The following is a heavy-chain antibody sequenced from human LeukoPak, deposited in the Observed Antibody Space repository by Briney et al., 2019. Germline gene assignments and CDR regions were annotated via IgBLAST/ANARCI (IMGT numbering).Heavy chain of an antibody. V-gene: IGHV5-51*01. D-gene: IGHD2-2*01. Sequence: GESLKISCQGSGYSLTSYWIGWVRQMPGKGLEWMGIIYPGDSDTRYSPSFQGQVTISADKSISTAYLQWSSLKASDTAMYYCARKRYCSSTSCYGMNVWGQGTTVTVSS. CDR1: GYSLTSYW. CDR3: ARKRYCSSTSCYGMNV. CDR2: IYPGDSDT. J-gene: IGHJ6*02.